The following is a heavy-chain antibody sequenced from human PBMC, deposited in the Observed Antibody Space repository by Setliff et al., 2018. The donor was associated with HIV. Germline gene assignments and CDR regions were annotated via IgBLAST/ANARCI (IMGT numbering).Heavy chain of an antibody. D-gene: IGHD3-16*01. J-gene: IGHJ5*02. V-gene: IGHV4-39*07. CDR2: IHTSGST. CDR3: ARRTFGSGRIDP. CDR1: GDSISSSSYY. Sequence: LSLTCTVSGDSISSSSYYWGWIRQPPGKGLEWIGSIHTSGSTNYNPSLKSRLTISIDTSKNQFSLKLNSVTATDTAVYYCARRTFGSGRIDPWGQGTLVTVSS.